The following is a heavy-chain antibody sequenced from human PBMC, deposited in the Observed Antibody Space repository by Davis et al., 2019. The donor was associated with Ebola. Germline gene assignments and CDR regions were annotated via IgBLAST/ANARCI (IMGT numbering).Heavy chain of an antibody. Sequence: GESLKISCAASGFTFSSYWMNWVRQAPGKGLEWVSTISDGSRNTHYADSVKGRFTISRDDSKNTVFLQMNALRAEDTALYYCTTRLVHHFDYWGPGVLVTVSS. CDR1: GFTFSSYW. CDR2: ISDGSRNT. CDR3: TTRLVHHFDY. D-gene: IGHD3-9*01. J-gene: IGHJ4*02. V-gene: IGHV3-23*01.